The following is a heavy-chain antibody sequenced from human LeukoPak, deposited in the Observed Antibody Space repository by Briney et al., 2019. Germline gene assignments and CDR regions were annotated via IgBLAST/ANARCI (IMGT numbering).Heavy chain of an antibody. J-gene: IGHJ5*02. CDR3: ASVRGYSSGWYASGFDP. V-gene: IGHV4-39*07. CDR1: IFSNCWM. Sequence: IFSNCWMTWIRQPPGKGPEWIGSIYYSGSTNYNPSLKSRVTISLDTSKNQFSLKLSTVTAADTAVYYCASVRGYSSGWYASGFDPWGQGTLVTVSS. D-gene: IGHD6-19*01. CDR2: IYYSGST.